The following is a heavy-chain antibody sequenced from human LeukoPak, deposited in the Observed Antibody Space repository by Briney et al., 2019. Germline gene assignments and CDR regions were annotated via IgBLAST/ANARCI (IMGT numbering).Heavy chain of an antibody. D-gene: IGHD3-10*01. V-gene: IGHV1-18*03. J-gene: IGHJ3*02. Sequence: ASVKVSCKAFGYTFTNYGITWVRQAPGQGLEWMGWTSSYNGQTNYVQKFKGRVAMSADPSTNTAYMELRSLTSDDMAVYYCARDPPRSATIWAFGIWGQGTMITVSS. CDR1: GYTFTNYG. CDR2: TSSYNGQT. CDR3: ARDPPRSATIWAFGI.